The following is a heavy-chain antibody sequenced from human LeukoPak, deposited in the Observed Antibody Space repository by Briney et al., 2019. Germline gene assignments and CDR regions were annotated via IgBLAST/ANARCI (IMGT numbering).Heavy chain of an antibody. V-gene: IGHV3-21*01. CDR1: GLTFSSYW. CDR2: ISSSSSYI. CDR3: ARDFHLSSSSWFDP. D-gene: IGHD6-6*01. Sequence: GGSLRLSCAASGLTFSSYWMNWVRQAPGKGLEWVSSISSSSSYIYYADSVKGRFTISRDNAKNSLYLQMNSLRAEDTAVYYCARDFHLSSSSWFDPWGQGTLVTVSS. J-gene: IGHJ5*02.